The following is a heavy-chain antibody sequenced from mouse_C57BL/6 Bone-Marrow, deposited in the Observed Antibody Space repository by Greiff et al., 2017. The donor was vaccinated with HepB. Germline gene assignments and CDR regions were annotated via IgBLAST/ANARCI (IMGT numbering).Heavy chain of an antibody. V-gene: IGHV6-6*01. CDR1: GFTFSDAW. CDR2: IRNKANNHAT. J-gene: IGHJ2*01. D-gene: IGHD1-1*01. Sequence: DVKLVESGGGLVQPGGSMKLSCAASGFTFSDAWMDWVRQSPEQGLEWVAEIRNKANNHATYYAESVKGRFTIARDDSKSSVYLQMDSLRAEDTGIYYCTRDGSSPFDYWGQGTTLTVSS. CDR3: TRDGSSPFDY.